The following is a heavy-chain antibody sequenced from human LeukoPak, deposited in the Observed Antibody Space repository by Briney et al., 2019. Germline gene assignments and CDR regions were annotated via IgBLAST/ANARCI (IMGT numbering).Heavy chain of an antibody. D-gene: IGHD3-10*02. CDR3: AELGITMIGGV. CDR1: GFTFSSYG. V-gene: IGHV3-30*18. Sequence: GRSLRLSCAASGFTFSSYGMHWVRQAPGKGLEWVAVISYDGSNKYYADSVKGRFTISRDNSKNTLYLQMNSLRAEDTAVYYCAELGITMIGGVWGKGTTVTISS. J-gene: IGHJ6*04. CDR2: ISYDGSNK.